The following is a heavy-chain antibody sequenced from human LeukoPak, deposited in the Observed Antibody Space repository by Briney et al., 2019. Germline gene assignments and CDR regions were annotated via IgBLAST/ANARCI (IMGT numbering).Heavy chain of an antibody. Sequence: PGGSLRLSCAASGFTFSNAWMHWVRHAPGKGLVWVLRIYGEGSSTTYADSVKGRFIISRENAKNTLYLQMNSLRGHDRAVYFVATDAGHVFSFCGQGTLVTVSS. V-gene: IGHV3-74*03. CDR1: GFTFSNAW. D-gene: IGHD3/OR15-3a*01. J-gene: IGHJ3*01. CDR2: IYGEGSST. CDR3: ATDAGHVFSF.